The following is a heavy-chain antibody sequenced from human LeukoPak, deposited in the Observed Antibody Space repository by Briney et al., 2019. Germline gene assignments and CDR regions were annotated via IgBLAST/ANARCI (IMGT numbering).Heavy chain of an antibody. D-gene: IGHD6-13*01. CDR3: ARGRAADN. Sequence: SETLSLTCTVSGGSINNYYWSWIRQTPEKGLEWIGYIYFSGRTNYNPSLKGRVTISGDTSKKQFFLRLTSMSAADTAVYYCARGRAADNWGQGTLVTVSS. J-gene: IGHJ4*02. CDR1: GGSINNYY. CDR2: IYFSGRT. V-gene: IGHV4-59*01.